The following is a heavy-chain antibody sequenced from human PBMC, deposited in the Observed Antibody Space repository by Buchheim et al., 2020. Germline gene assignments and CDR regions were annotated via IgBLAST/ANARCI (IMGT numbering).Heavy chain of an antibody. CDR2: ISYDGSNK. J-gene: IGHJ4*02. D-gene: IGHD4-17*01. CDR3: AKEYGDYDHYFDY. Sequence: QVQLVESGGGVVQPGRSLRLSCAASGFTFSSYGMHWVRQAPGKGLEWVAVISYDGSNKYYADSVKGRFTISRDNSKNTLYLQMNSLRAEDTAVYYCAKEYGDYDHYFDYWGQGTL. CDR1: GFTFSSYG. V-gene: IGHV3-30*18.